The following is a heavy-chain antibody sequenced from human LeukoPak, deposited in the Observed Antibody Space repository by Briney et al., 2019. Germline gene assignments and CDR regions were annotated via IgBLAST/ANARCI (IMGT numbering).Heavy chain of an antibody. CDR2: INHSGST. J-gene: IGHJ4*02. D-gene: IGHD3-3*01. CDR3: ARGPYYDFWSGYFIPNDY. CDR1: GGSFSGYY. Sequence: SETLSLTCAVYGGSFSGYYWSWIRQPPGKGLEWIGEINHSGSTNYNPSLKSRVTISVDTSKNQFSLKLSSVTAADTAVYYCARGPYYDFWSGYFIPNDYWGQGTLVTVSS. V-gene: IGHV4-34*01.